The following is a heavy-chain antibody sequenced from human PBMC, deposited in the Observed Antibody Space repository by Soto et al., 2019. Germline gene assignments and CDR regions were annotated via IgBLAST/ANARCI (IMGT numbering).Heavy chain of an antibody. CDR1: GGSLGGYY. CDR3: ARLSSGWYKTPFDY. CDR2: INYSGST. V-gene: IGHV4-34*01. J-gene: IGHJ4*02. Sequence: QVQLQQWGAGLLKPSETLSLTCAVYGGSLGGYYWSWIRQPPGKGLEWIGEINYSGSTNYNPSLKSRVTISADTPKNQFSLKLSSVTAADTAVYYCARLSSGWYKTPFDYWGQGTLVTVSS. D-gene: IGHD6-19*01.